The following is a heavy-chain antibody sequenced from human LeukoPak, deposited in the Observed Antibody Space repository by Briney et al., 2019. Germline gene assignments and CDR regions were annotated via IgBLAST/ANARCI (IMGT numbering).Heavy chain of an antibody. D-gene: IGHD3-10*01. CDR2: IYSSGST. CDR1: GGSISSSHHY. J-gene: IGHJ4*02. CDR3: ARDRSDGGGYYGSGSYPASDY. V-gene: IGHV4-39*07. Sequence: SETLSLTCAVSGGSISSSHHYWGWIRQPPGKGLEWIGSIYSSGSTYYNPSLRTRVTISVDTSKNQFSLKLSSVTAADTAVYYCARDRSDGGGYYGSGSYPASDYWGQGTLVTVSS.